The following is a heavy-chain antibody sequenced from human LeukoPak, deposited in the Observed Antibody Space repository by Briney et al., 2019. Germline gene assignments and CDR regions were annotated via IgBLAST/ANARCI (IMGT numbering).Heavy chain of an antibody. Sequence: GGSLRLSCAASGFTFSSFSMNWVRQAPGKGLEWESYISSGSSTIYYADSVKGRFTISRDNAKISLYLQVNSLRDEDTAVYYCARAGGLLWFGEVLESSDAFHIWGQGTMVTVSS. V-gene: IGHV3-48*02. J-gene: IGHJ3*02. D-gene: IGHD3-10*01. CDR3: ARAGGLLWFGEVLESSDAFHI. CDR2: ISSGSSTI. CDR1: GFTFSSFS.